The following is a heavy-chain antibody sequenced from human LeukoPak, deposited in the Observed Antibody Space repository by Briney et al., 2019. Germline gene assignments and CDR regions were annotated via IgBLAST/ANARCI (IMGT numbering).Heavy chain of an antibody. CDR1: GFPFSSYG. J-gene: IGHJ5*02. D-gene: IGHD4-17*01. CDR3: ARELYGDYSNWFDP. V-gene: IGHV3-33*01. CDR2: IWYDGSNK. Sequence: GGSLRLSCAASGFPFSSYGMHWVRQAPGKGLEWVAVIWYDGSNKYYADSVKGRFTISRDNSKNTLYLQMNSLRAEDTAVYYCARELYGDYSNWFDPWGQGTLVTVSS.